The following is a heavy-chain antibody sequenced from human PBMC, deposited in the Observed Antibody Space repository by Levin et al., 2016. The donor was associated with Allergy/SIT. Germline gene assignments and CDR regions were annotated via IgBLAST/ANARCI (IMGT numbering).Heavy chain of an antibody. V-gene: IGHV3-11*06. J-gene: IGHJ6*02. CDR3: ARDPVMLYDYYGMDV. Sequence: WIRQPPGKGLEWVSYISSSSSYTNYADSVKGRFTISRDNAKNSLYLQMNSLRAEDTAVYYCARDPVMLYDYYGMDVWGQGTTVTVSS. D-gene: IGHD2-8*01. CDR2: ISSSSSYT.